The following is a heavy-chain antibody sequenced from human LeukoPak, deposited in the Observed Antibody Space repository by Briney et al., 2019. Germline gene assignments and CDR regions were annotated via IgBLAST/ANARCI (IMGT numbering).Heavy chain of an antibody. CDR2: ISGSGGST. D-gene: IGHD3-22*01. CDR1: GFTFSDYY. V-gene: IGHV3-23*01. Sequence: GALRLSCAASGFTFSDYYMSWIRQAPGKGLEWVSAISGSGGSTYYADSVKGRFTISRDNSKNTLYLQMNSLRAEDTAVYYCAKRLYDSSGYYFDYWGQGTLVTVSS. CDR3: AKRLYDSSGYYFDY. J-gene: IGHJ4*02.